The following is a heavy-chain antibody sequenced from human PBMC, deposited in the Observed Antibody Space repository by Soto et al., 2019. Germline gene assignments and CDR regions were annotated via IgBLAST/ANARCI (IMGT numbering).Heavy chain of an antibody. CDR1: GDLFNNYA. CDR2: ISPLFTTT. J-gene: IGHJ4*02. V-gene: IGHV1-69*01. CDR3: AVSFSVAAAGGFNV. D-gene: IGHD6-13*01. Sequence: QVQLVQSGAEVKEPGSSVKVSCKATGDLFNNYAFNWVRQAPGQGLEWMGRISPLFTTTNYAQKFQGRVTIGADELTTIVYLEVSNLEAEDTAMCYCAVSFSVAAAGGFNVWGQGTLVTVSP.